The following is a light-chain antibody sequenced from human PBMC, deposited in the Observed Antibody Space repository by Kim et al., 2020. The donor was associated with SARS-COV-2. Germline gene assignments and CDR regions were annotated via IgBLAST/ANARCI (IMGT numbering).Light chain of an antibody. CDR1: GGRIAGNE. J-gene: IGLJ3*02. Sequence: GEPVTISCTPSGGRIAGNEGHWYQQRPSSAPTTVIYEDNQRPSEVPDRFSGSIDSSSNSASLTISGLKTEDEADYYCQSYDSSNWVFGGGTQLTVL. CDR2: EDN. V-gene: IGLV6-57*03. CDR3: QSYDSSNWV.